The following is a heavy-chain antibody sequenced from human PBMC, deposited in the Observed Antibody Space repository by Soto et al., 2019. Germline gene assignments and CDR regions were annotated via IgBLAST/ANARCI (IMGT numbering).Heavy chain of an antibody. CDR2: IIPILGIT. CDR1: GGTFSSYT. V-gene: IGHV1-69*08. D-gene: IGHD2-15*01. Sequence: QVQLVQSGAELKKPGSSVKVSCKASGGTFSSYTVSWVRQAPGHGPEWMGRIIPILGITNYAQAFEGRNTTPADRSTGTACRERSGLRAADTAGYDCARDRSAFVNAYSNDAFDIWGQGTMVTVSS. CDR3: ARDRSAFVNAYSNDAFDI. J-gene: IGHJ3*02.